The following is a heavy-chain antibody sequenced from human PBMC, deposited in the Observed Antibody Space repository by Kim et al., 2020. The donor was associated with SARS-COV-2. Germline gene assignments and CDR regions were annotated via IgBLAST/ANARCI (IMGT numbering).Heavy chain of an antibody. D-gene: IGHD4-17*01. CDR3: AIQYGDYNYYYYGMDV. CDR1: GGSFIGYY. Sequence: SETLSLTCAVYGGSFIGYYWSWIRQPPGKGLEWIGEINHSGSTNYNPSLKSRVTISVDTSKNQFSLKLSSVTAADTAVYYCAIQYGDYNYYYYGMDVWGQGTTVTVSS. V-gene: IGHV4-34*01. CDR2: INHSGST. J-gene: IGHJ6*02.